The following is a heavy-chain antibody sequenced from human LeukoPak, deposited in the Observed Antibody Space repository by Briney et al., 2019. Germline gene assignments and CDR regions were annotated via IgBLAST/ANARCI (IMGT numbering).Heavy chain of an antibody. J-gene: IGHJ4*02. V-gene: IGHV3-30*04. D-gene: IGHD3-16*01. CDR2: ISYDGSNK. Sequence: PGRSLRLSCAASGFTFSSYAMHWVRQAPGKGLEWVAVISYDGSNKYYADSVKGRFTIPRDNSKNTLYLQMNSLRAEDTAVYYCARDGAVPDVGGYFDYWGQGTLVTVSS. CDR1: GFTFSSYA. CDR3: ARDGAVPDVGGYFDY.